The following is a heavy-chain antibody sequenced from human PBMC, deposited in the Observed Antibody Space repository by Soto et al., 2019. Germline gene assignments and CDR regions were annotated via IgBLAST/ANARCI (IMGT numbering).Heavy chain of an antibody. Sequence: EVQLVESGGGLVQPGGSLRLSCAASGFTVSSNYMSWVRQAPGKGLEWVSVIYSAGSTYYADSVKGRFTISRHNSKNTLYLQMNSLRAVDTDVYYCERVYRQLRSNYYYQYMDVWGKVTTVTVSS. D-gene: IGHD5-12*01. CDR1: GFTVSSNY. CDR3: ERVYRQLRSNYYYQYMDV. J-gene: IGHJ6*03. V-gene: IGHV3-53*04. CDR2: IYSAGST.